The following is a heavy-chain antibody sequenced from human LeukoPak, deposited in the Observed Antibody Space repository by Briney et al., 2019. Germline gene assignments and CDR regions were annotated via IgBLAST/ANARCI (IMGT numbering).Heavy chain of an antibody. CDR1: GLPIGDFA. CDR2: ISGDGVST. J-gene: IGHJ4*02. CDR3: ARDREQEPTYDY. Sequence: GGSLRLSCVASGLPIGDFAMHWVRPAPGKGLEWVSLISGDGVSTFYADSVKGRFTISRDNAKNTLYLQMNSLRAEDTAVYYCARDREQEPTYDYWGRGTLVTVSS. D-gene: IGHD6-13*01. V-gene: IGHV3-43*02.